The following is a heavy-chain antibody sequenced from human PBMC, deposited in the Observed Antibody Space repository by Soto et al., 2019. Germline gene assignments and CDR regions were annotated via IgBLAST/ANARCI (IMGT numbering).Heavy chain of an antibody. V-gene: IGHV4-39*01. Sequence: SETLSLTCTVSGGSISSSSYYWGWIRQPPGKGLEWIGSIYYSGSTYYNPSLKSRVTISVDTSKNQFSLKLSSVTAADTAVYYCASQNGGSGSYYTAPSSFDYWGQGTLVTVSS. CDR1: GGSISSSSYY. D-gene: IGHD3-10*01. CDR2: IYYSGST. J-gene: IGHJ4*02. CDR3: ASQNGGSGSYYTAPSSFDY.